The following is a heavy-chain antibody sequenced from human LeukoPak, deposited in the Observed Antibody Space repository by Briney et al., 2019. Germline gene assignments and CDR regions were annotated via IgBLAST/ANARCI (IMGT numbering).Heavy chain of an antibody. CDR1: GGSISSYY. CDR2: TYTSGST. D-gene: IGHD3-3*01. V-gene: IGHV4-4*07. J-gene: IGHJ4*02. CDR3: ARDNYDFWSGSPFDY. Sequence: SETLSLTCTVSGGSISSYYWSWIRQPAGKGLEWIGRTYTSGSTNYNPSLKSRVTMSVDTSKNQFSLKPSSVTAADTAVYYCARDNYDFWSGSPFDYWGQGTLVTVSS.